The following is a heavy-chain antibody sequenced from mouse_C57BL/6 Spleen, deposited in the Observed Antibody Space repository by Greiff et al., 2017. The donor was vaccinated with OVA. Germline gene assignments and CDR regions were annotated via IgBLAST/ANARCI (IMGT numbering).Heavy chain of an antibody. J-gene: IGHJ1*03. CDR3: ARGMVTLYWYFDV. CDR1: GYTFTSYW. CDR2: IHPNSGST. Sequence: QVQLQQPGAELVKPGASVKLSCKASGYTFTSYWMHWVKQRPGQGLEWIGMIHPNSGSTNYNEKFKSKATLTVDKSSSTAYMQLSSLTSEDSAVYYCARGMVTLYWYFDVWGTGTTVTVSS. D-gene: IGHD2-3*01. V-gene: IGHV1-64*01.